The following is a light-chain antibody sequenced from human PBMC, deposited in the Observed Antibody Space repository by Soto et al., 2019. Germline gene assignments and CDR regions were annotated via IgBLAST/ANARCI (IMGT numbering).Light chain of an antibody. J-gene: IGKJ2*01. Sequence: EIVWTQSPGTLSLSPGERATLSCRASQSVSSSYLAWYQQKPGQAPRLLIYGASSRATGIPDRFSGSGSGTDFTLTISRLEPEDFAVYYCQQYGSSPLYTFGQGTKVDIK. CDR2: GAS. CDR3: QQYGSSPLYT. V-gene: IGKV3-20*01. CDR1: QSVSSSY.